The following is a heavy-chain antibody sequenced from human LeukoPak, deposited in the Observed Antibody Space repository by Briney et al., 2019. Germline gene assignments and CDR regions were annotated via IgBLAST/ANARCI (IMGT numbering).Heavy chain of an antibody. Sequence: ASVKVSCKASGYTFTSYDINWVRQATGQGLEWMGWMNPNSGSTGYAQKFQGRVTMTRNTSISTAYMELSSLRSEDTAVYYCARGSVGYDFWSGYYYSDYWGQGTLVTVSS. CDR3: ARGSVGYDFWSGYYYSDY. CDR2: MNPNSGST. CDR1: GYTFTSYD. J-gene: IGHJ4*02. D-gene: IGHD3-3*01. V-gene: IGHV1-8*01.